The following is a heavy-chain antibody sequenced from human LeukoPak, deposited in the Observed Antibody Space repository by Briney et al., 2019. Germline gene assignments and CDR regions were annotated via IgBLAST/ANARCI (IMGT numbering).Heavy chain of an antibody. Sequence: KPSETLSLTCTVSGGSISSGRYYWRWTRQPAGKGLEWIGRIYTSGSTNYNPSLKSRVTISVHTSKNQFSLKLSSVTAADTAVYYCARERLDFWSGYYIRWFDPWGQGTLVTVSS. CDR2: IYTSGST. J-gene: IGHJ5*02. CDR1: GGSISSGRYY. V-gene: IGHV4-61*02. D-gene: IGHD3-3*01. CDR3: ARERLDFWSGYYIRWFDP.